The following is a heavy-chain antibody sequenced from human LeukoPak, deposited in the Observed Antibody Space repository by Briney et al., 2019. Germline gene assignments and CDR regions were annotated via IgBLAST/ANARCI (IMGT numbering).Heavy chain of an antibody. CDR3: ARVQYGSSSWSTTYYFDY. V-gene: IGHV1-46*01. Sequence: ASVKVSCKASGYTLTSYYMHWVRQAPGQGLEWMGITNPSGGSTSYAQKFQGRVTMTRDTSTSTVYMELSSLRSEDTAVYYCARVQYGSSSWSTTYYFDYWGQGTLVTVSS. CDR2: TNPSGGST. D-gene: IGHD6-13*01. CDR1: GYTLTSYY. J-gene: IGHJ4*02.